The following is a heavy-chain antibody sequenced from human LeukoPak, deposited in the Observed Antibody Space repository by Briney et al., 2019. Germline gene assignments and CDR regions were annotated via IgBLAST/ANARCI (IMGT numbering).Heavy chain of an antibody. CDR3: ARVMYYDSSGLDYAFDI. D-gene: IGHD3-22*01. J-gene: IGHJ3*02. CDR1: GGTFSSYA. Sequence: ASVKVSCKASGGTFSSYAISWVRQAPGQGLEWVGRIIPIFGTANYAQKFQGRVTITTDESTSTAYMELSSLRSEDTAVYYCARVMYYDSSGLDYAFDIWGQGTMVTVSS. V-gene: IGHV1-69*05. CDR2: IIPIFGTA.